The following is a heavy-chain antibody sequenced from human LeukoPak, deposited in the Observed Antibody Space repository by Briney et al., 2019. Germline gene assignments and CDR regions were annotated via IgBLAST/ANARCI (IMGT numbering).Heavy chain of an antibody. CDR3: ASYGGKEAAFDY. V-gene: IGHV4-59*01. J-gene: IGHJ4*02. D-gene: IGHD4-23*01. Sequence: TSSETLSLTCTVSGGSISSYYWSWIRHPPGKGLEWIGYIYYSGSTNYNPSLKGRVTISVDTSKNQFSLKLSSVTAADTAVYYCASYGGKEAAFDYWGQGTLVTVSS. CDR1: GGSISSYY. CDR2: IYYSGST.